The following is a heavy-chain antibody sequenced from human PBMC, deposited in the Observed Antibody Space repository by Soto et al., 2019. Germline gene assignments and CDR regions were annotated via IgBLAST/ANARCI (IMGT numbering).Heavy chain of an antibody. D-gene: IGHD3-22*01. CDR1: GGTFSSSA. CDR3: ARVGSYYDSSDYSPFEY. Sequence: QVQLVQSGAEMKKPGSSVKVSCKASGGTFSSSALSWVRQAPGQGLEWMGAIIPILGTAYYAQKLQGRVTITADESTSTVYMGVSSLRSEDTAIYYCARVGSYYDSSDYSPFEYWGQGTLVTVSS. J-gene: IGHJ4*02. CDR2: IIPILGTA. V-gene: IGHV1-69*01.